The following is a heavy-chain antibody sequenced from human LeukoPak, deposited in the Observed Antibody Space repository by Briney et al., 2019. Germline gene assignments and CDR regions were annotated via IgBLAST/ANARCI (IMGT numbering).Heavy chain of an antibody. V-gene: IGHV3-21*01. J-gene: IGHJ4*02. CDR2: ISSSSSYI. Sequence: GGSLRLPCAASGFTFSSYSMNWVRQAPGKGLEWVSSISSSSSYIYYADSVKGRFTISRDNAKNSLYLQMNSLRAEDTAVYYCARDFEFGSAAGTPNWGQGTLVTVSS. CDR3: ARDFEFGSAAGTPN. D-gene: IGHD6-13*01. CDR1: GFTFSSYS.